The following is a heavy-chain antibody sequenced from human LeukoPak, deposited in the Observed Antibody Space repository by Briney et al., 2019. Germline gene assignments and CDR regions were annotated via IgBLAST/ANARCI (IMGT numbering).Heavy chain of an antibody. Sequence: ASVKVSCKASGYTFTGYYMHWVRQAPGQGLEWMGWINPNSGGTNYAQKFQGRVTMTRDTSISTAYMELSRLRSDDTAVYYCARDYDSSGYRYFDYWGQGTLVTVSS. CDR1: GYTFTGYY. CDR3: ARDYDSSGYRYFDY. J-gene: IGHJ4*02. D-gene: IGHD3-22*01. CDR2: INPNSGGT. V-gene: IGHV1-2*02.